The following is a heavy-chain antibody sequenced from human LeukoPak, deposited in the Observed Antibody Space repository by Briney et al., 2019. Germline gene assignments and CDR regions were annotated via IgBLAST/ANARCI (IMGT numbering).Heavy chain of an antibody. Sequence: SETLSLTCTVSGGSISSSSYYWGWIRQPPGKGLEWIGSIYYSGNTYYNPSLKSRVTISVDTSKDQFSLNLSSVTAADTAVYYCGRLRYGGDSYYYYYMDFWGKGTTVTVSS. CDR3: GRLRYGGDSYYYYYMDF. D-gene: IGHD4-23*01. CDR2: IYYSGNT. J-gene: IGHJ6*03. CDR1: GGSISSSSYY. V-gene: IGHV4-39*01.